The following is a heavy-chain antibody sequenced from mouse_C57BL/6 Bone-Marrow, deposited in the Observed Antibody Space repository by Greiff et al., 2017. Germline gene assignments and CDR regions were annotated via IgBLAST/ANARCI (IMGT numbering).Heavy chain of an antibody. CDR3: ANDLLWLRRYYYAMDY. V-gene: IGHV1-22*01. D-gene: IGHD2-2*01. CDR1: GYTFTDYN. J-gene: IGHJ4*01. Sequence: VQLKESGPELVKPGASVKMSCKASGYTFTDYNMHWVKQSHGKSLEWIGYINPNNGGTSYNPKFKGKAPLTVNKSSSTAYMELRSLTSEDSAVYYCANDLLWLRRYYYAMDYWGQGTSVTVSS. CDR2: INPNNGGT.